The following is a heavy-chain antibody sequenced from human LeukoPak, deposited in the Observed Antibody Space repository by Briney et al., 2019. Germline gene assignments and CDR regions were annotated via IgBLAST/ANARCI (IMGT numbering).Heavy chain of an antibody. Sequence: NPSETLSLTCTVSGGSISSYYWSWIRQPPGKGLEWIGYIYYSGSTNYKPSLKSRVTISVETSKNQFSLKLRSVTAADTAVYYCAREGYSYGYYYYYYMDVWGKGTTVTISS. CDR3: AREGYSYGYYYYYYMDV. J-gene: IGHJ6*03. V-gene: IGHV4-59*12. CDR2: IYYSGST. D-gene: IGHD5-18*01. CDR1: GGSISSYY.